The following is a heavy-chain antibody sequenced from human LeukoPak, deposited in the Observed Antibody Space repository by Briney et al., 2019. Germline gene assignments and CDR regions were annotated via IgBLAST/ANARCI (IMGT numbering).Heavy chain of an antibody. J-gene: IGHJ5*02. D-gene: IGHD1-14*01. CDR3: ARGPRNDP. CDR1: GYPFTTYE. V-gene: IGHV1-8*01. CDR2: VHPNSGNT. Sequence: ASVKVSCKTSGYPFTTYEINWVRQAAGQGLEWMGWVHPNSGNTAYAQKFQGRVPMTRDTSISTAYMELSSLRSDDTAVYFCARGPRNDPWGQGTLVTVSS.